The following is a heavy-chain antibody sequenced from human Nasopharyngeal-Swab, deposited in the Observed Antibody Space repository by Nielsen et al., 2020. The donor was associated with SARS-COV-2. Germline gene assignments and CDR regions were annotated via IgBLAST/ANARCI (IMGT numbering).Heavy chain of an antibody. D-gene: IGHD3-3*01. Sequence: SETLSLTCTVSGGSISSYYWSWIRQPPGKGLEWIGYIYYSGSTNYNPSLKSRVTISVDTSKNQFPLKLSSVTAADTAVYYCARLELSYYDFWSGYQSGWFDPWGQGTLVTVSS. CDR2: IYYSGST. J-gene: IGHJ5*02. CDR3: ARLELSYYDFWSGYQSGWFDP. V-gene: IGHV4-59*08. CDR1: GGSISSYY.